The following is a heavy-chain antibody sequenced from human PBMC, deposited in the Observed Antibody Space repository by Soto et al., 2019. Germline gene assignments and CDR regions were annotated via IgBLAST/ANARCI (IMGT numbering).Heavy chain of an antibody. V-gene: IGHV2-5*02. D-gene: IGHD5-18*01. CDR1: GFSLTTSGVG. CDR3: AHRGYMYGNWDHGYFDY. CDR2: IYWDDDK. J-gene: IGHJ4*02. Sequence: QITLKESGPTRVRPTQTLALTCTFSGFSLTTSGVGVGWIRKTPGKALEWLAVIYWDDDKRYSPSLKSRLTITKDTSKNQVVLTMADMDPVDTATYFCAHRGYMYGNWDHGYFDYWCQGTLVTVSS.